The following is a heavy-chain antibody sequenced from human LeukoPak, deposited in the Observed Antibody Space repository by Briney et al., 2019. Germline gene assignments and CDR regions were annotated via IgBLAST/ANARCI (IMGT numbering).Heavy chain of an antibody. D-gene: IGHD3-22*01. CDR1: GFTFSSYG. V-gene: IGHV3-33*01. CDR3: ARGVTNYYDSSGYYAVDF. CDR2: IWYDGSNR. Sequence: GGSLRLSCAASGFTFSSYGMHWVRQAPGKGLEWVAVIWYDGSNRYYADSVKGRFTISRDNSKNTLYLQMNSLRAEDTAVYYCARGVTNYYDSSGYYAVDFWGQGTLVTVSS. J-gene: IGHJ4*02.